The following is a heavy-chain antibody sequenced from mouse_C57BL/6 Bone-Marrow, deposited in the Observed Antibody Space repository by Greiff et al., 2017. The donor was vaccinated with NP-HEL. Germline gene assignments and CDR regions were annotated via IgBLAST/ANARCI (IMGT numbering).Heavy chain of an antibody. CDR2: IYPGSGST. V-gene: IGHV1-55*01. CDR3: ARWAGTRAMDY. J-gene: IGHJ4*01. Sequence: QVQLKQPGAELVKPGASVKMSCKSSGYTFTSYWITWVKQRPGQGLEWIGDIYPGSGSTNYNEKFKSKATLTVDTSSSTAYMQLSSLTSEDSAVYYCARWAGTRAMDYWGQGTSVTVSS. D-gene: IGHD4-1*01. CDR1: GYTFTSYW.